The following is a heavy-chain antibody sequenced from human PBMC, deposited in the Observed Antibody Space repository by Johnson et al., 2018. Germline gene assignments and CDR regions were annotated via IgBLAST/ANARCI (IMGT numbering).Heavy chain of an antibody. Sequence: VQLVETGGGLVQPGGSLKLSCVASGISFSGSAMHWVRQASGTGLEWVGRIRSKANRSATAYAASVRGRFTISTDDSKNTAYLQMNSLKPDDTAMYYCTRSSLVPDYYYGMDVWGQGTTVIVSS. CDR3: TRSSLVPDYYYGMDV. V-gene: IGHV3-73*02. CDR2: IRSKANRSAT. J-gene: IGHJ6*02. D-gene: IGHD2-2*01. CDR1: GISFSGSA.